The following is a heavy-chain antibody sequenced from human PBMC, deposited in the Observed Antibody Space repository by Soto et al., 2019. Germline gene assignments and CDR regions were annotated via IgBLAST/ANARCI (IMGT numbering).Heavy chain of an antibody. CDR3: GRDLGTMVRGVITRSYGMDV. CDR1: GYTFTSYA. D-gene: IGHD3-10*01. V-gene: IGHV1-3*01. Sequence: QVQLVQSGAEVKKPGASVKVSCKASGYTFTSYAMHWVRQAPGHRLEWMGWINAGNGNTKYSQKFQGRVPITRVTSEYTAYMELSSLRSEDTAVYDCGRDLGTMVRGVITRSYGMDVGGQGTTVTVSS. CDR2: INAGNGNT. J-gene: IGHJ6*02.